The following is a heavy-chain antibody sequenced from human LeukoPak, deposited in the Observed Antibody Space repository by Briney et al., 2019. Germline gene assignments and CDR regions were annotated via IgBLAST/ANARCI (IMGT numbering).Heavy chain of an antibody. CDR1: GFTFGIFG. CDR2: MRTDGGFV. D-gene: IGHD2-2*02. CDR3: ARDNGYTLDY. J-gene: IGHJ4*02. Sequence: PGRSLRLSCTASGFTFGIFGMHWVRQAPGEGLEWVANMRTDGGFVQYADSVKGRFTISRDNSKSSLFLEMNNVRAEDTAVYYCARDNGYTLDYWGQGTLVTVSS. V-gene: IGHV3-7*01.